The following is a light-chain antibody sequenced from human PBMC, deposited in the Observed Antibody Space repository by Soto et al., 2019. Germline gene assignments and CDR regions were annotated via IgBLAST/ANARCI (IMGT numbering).Light chain of an antibody. J-gene: IGLJ2*01. Sequence: QSALTQPASVSGSPGQSITISCTGTSSDVGDYNYVSWYQQHPGKAPKLMIYDVSNRPSGVSNRFSGSKSGNTASLTISGRQAEYEADYYCSLYTRSSTPVVFGGGTKLTVL. V-gene: IGLV2-14*01. CDR1: SSDVGDYNY. CDR3: SLYTRSSTPVV. CDR2: DVS.